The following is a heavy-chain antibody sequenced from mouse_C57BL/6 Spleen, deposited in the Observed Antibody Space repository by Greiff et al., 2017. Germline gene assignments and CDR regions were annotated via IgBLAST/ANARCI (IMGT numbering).Heavy chain of an antibody. CDR3: ARDGSSIVDY. CDR2: ISYDGSN. J-gene: IGHJ4*01. V-gene: IGHV3-6*01. CDR1: GYSITSGYS. Sequence: EVKVEESGPGLVKPSQSLSLTCSVTGYSITSGYSWNWIRQFPGNKLEWMGYISYDGSNNYNPSLKNRISITRDTSKNQFFLKLNSVTTEDTATYYCARDGSSIVDYWGQGTSVTVSS. D-gene: IGHD1-1*01.